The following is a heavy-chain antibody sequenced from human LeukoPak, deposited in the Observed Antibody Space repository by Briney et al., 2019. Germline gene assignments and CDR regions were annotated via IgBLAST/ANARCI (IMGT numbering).Heavy chain of an antibody. V-gene: IGHV3-11*01. CDR1: GFRFSDYY. CDR2: ISSSGGTI. J-gene: IGHJ5*02. CDR3: ARVVYSGYEGRNWFDP. Sequence: PGGSLRLSCAASGFRFSDYYMSWIRQAPGKGLEWVSYISSSGGTIYYADSVKGRFTISRDNAKNSLYLQMNSLRAEDTAVYYRARVVYSGYEGRNWFDPWGQGTPVTVSS. D-gene: IGHD5-12*01.